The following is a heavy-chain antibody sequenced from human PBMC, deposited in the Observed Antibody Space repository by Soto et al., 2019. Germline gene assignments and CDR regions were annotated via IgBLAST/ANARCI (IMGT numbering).Heavy chain of an antibody. V-gene: IGHV1-69*05. CDR2: IIPIFNST. CDR3: AREGRGKKAGYNGLVSLGY. D-gene: IGHD2-2*02. J-gene: IGHJ4*02. Sequence: SVKVSCKVSGSRFSNYVISWVRQAPGHGREWLGRIIPIFNSTKYARSFQGRVTITTDKSTSTASLELSSLRSDDTAVYYCAREGRGKKAGYNGLVSLGYWGQGTLVTVSS. CDR1: GSRFSNYV.